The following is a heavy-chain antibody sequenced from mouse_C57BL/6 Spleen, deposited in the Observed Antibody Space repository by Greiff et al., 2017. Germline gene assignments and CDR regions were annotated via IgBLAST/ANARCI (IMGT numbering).Heavy chain of an antibody. CDR3: ARGGKFIKGMDY. Sequence: VKLQQSGPELVKPGASVKISCKASGYAFSSSWMNWVKQRPGKGLEWIGRIYPGDGDTNYNGKFKGKATLTADKSSSTAYMQLSSLTSEDSAVYFCARGGKFIKGMDYWGQGTSVTVSS. V-gene: IGHV1-82*01. CDR2: IYPGDGDT. CDR1: GYAFSSSW. J-gene: IGHJ4*01. D-gene: IGHD1-1*01.